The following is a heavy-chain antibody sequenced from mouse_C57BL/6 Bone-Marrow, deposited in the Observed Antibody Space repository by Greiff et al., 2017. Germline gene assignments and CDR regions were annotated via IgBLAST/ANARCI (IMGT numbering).Heavy chain of an antibody. CDR1: GFTFSSYG. J-gene: IGHJ3*01. Sequence: EVQRVESGGDLVKPGGSLKLSCAASGFTFSSYGMSWVRQTPDKRLEWVATISSGGSYTYSPDSVKGRFTISRDNAKNTLYLQMSSLKSEDTAMYYCARLQLGPWFAYWGQGTLVTVSA. D-gene: IGHD4-1*02. CDR3: ARLQLGPWFAY. V-gene: IGHV5-6*01. CDR2: ISSGGSYT.